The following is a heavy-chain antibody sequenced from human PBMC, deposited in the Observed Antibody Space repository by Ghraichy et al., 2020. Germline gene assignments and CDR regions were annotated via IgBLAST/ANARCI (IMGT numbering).Heavy chain of an antibody. Sequence: GGSLRLSCVASGFTFSNNDNSTGVRPPPGKGLEGVANIKQDGSDKFYVDSVKGRFTISRDNDKNSLYLKMNSLRAEDTAVYYCSREEGPTEGDVTSDAFDVWCQGTMVTVSS. CDR2: IKQDGSDK. CDR3: SREEGPTEGDVTSDAFDV. V-gene: IGHV3-7*03. D-gene: IGHD3-16*01. CDR1: GFTFSNND. J-gene: IGHJ3*01.